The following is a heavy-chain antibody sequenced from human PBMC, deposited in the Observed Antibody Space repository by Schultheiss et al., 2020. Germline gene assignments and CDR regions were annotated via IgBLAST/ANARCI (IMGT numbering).Heavy chain of an antibody. CDR2: IYYSGST. CDR1: GGSISSGDYY. D-gene: IGHD6-13*01. CDR3: ARDFREAAVDY. Sequence: SQTLSLTCAVSGGSISSGDYYWSWIRQPPGKGLEWIGYIYYSGSTYYNPSLKSRVTISVDTSKNQFSLKLSSVTAADTAVYYCARDFREAAVDYWGQGTLVTVSS. V-gene: IGHV4-30-4*01. J-gene: IGHJ4*02.